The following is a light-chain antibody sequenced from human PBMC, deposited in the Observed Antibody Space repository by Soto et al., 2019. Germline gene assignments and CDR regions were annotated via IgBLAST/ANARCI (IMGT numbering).Light chain of an antibody. V-gene: IGLV2-8*01. CDR2: EVS. J-gene: IGLJ1*01. CDR1: SNDVGHSSF. Sequence: QSALTQPPSASGSPGQSVTISCTGNSNDVGHSSFISWYQQHPGKGPKLIIYEVSKRPSGVPDRVSGSKSGNTASLSVSGLQDEDESDYFCNAPADNCKHVLGTGTKVTVL. CDR3: NAPADNCKHV.